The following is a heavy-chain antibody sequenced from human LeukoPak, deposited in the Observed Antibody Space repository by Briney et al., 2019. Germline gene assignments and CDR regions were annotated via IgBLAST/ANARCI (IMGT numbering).Heavy chain of an antibody. V-gene: IGHV1-3*01. CDR2: INAGNGNT. CDR1: GYTFTSYA. CDR3: ARSRYSSSWYPIFDY. J-gene: IGHJ4*02. Sequence: ASVKVSCKASGYTFTSYAMHWMRQAPGQRLEWMGWINAGNGNTKYSQKFQGRVTITRDTSASTAYMELSSLRSEDTAVYYCARSRYSSSWYPIFDYWGQGTLVTVSS. D-gene: IGHD6-13*01.